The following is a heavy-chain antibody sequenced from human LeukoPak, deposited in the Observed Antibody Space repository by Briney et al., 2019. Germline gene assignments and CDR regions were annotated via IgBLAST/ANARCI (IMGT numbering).Heavy chain of an antibody. J-gene: IGHJ4*02. CDR3: AKDPPSSGYYSD. D-gene: IGHD3-22*01. V-gene: IGHV3-23*01. CDR2: ISGSGGST. Sequence: PGGSLRLSCAASGFTFSSDAMSWVRQAPGTGLEWVSAISGSGGSTYYAHSVKGRFTLSRENSKNMLYVQMNSLRAEDTAVYYCAKDPPSSGYYSDWGQGTLVTVSS. CDR1: GFTFSSDA.